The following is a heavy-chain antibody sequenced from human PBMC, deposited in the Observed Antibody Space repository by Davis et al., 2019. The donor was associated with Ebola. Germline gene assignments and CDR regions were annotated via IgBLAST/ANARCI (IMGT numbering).Heavy chain of an antibody. J-gene: IGHJ3*02. CDR1: GVTVSTNY. CDR2: IYSGGSI. V-gene: IGHV3-66*02. Sequence: GGSLRLSCAASGVTVSTNYMNWVRQAPGEGLEWVSIIYSGGSIYYADSVKGRVTSSRDTSKNTMYLQMTSLRPEDTAMYYCATDPGASHIWGQGTMVTVSS. CDR3: ATDPGASHI.